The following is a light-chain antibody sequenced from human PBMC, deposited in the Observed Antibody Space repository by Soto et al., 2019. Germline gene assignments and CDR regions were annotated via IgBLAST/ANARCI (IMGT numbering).Light chain of an antibody. CDR3: SSHTLSRALQV. Sequence: QSALTQPASVSGSPGQSITISCTGTSSNVGGYDLVSWYQQLPGKAPKLMIYGVSKRPSGVSNRFSGSKSGNTASLTISGLQAEDEADYYCSSHTLSRALQVFGTGTKVTVL. CDR2: GVS. J-gene: IGLJ1*01. CDR1: SSNVGGYDL. V-gene: IGLV2-14*02.